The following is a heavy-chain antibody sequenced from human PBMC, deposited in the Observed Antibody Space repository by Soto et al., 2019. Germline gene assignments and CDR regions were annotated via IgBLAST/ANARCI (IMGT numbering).Heavy chain of an antibody. CDR1: GFIFSDYS. CDR3: ATSRADTGMVSEY. D-gene: IGHD5-18*01. J-gene: IGHJ4*02. Sequence: PGWSLRLSCAASGFIFSDYSMTLVRQTPGKGLEWVSSITGSGGTIYYADSVKGRVTISRDNSKNTLDLQMNSLRAEDTAVYYCATSRADTGMVSEYWGRGTLVTVSS. CDR2: ITGSGGTI. V-gene: IGHV3-23*01.